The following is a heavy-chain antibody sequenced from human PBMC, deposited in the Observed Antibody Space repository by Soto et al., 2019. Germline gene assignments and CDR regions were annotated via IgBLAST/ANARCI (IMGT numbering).Heavy chain of an antibody. CDR2: INAGNGKT. Sequence: GGSVKVSRKASGYTFTKFCLHLVRQAPGQGLEWMGWINAGNGKTKYSHNFQGRVTITTDTSASTAYMELSSLRLEDTAMYYCARGDGSENEYDYFDLWGQGTLVTVSS. CDR1: GYTFTKFC. J-gene: IGHJ4*02. V-gene: IGHV1-3*01. D-gene: IGHD3-10*01. CDR3: ARGDGSENEYDYFDL.